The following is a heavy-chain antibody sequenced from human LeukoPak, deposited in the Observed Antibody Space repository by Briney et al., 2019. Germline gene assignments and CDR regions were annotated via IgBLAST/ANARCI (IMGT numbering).Heavy chain of an antibody. J-gene: IGHJ4*02. CDR2: IYYSGST. CDR1: GGSISSYY. D-gene: IGHD3-16*01. Sequence: PSETLSLTCTVSGGSISSYYWSWIRQPPGKGLEWIGYIYYSGSTNYNPSLKSRVTISVDTSKNQFSLKLSSVTAADTAVYYCAREVNLGEFDYWGQGTLVTFSS. CDR3: AREVNLGEFDY. V-gene: IGHV4-59*01.